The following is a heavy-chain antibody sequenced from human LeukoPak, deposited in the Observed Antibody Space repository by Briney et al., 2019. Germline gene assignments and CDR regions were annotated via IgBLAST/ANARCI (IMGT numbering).Heavy chain of an antibody. D-gene: IGHD3-22*01. CDR2: INWNGGST. CDR3: ARDRSYDSSGYDFFDY. V-gene: IGHV3-20*04. Sequence: GGSLRLSCAASGFTYDHYGMSWVRQAPGKGLEWVSGINWNGGSTGYADSVKGRFTISRDNAKNSLYLQMNSLRAEDTALYYCARDRSYDSSGYDFFDYWGQGTLVTVSS. J-gene: IGHJ4*02. CDR1: GFTYDHYG.